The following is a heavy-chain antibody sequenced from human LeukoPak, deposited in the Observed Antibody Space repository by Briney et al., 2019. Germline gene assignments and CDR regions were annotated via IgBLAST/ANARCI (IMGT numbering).Heavy chain of an antibody. CDR3: ARGKPSRSGYYWYFDL. D-gene: IGHD3-3*01. CDR2: INHSGST. Sequence: SETLSLTCAVYGGSFSGYYWSWIRQPPGKGLEWIGEINHSGSTNYNPSLKSRVTISVDTSKNQFSLKLSSVTAADTAVYYCARGKPSRSGYYWYFDLWGRGTLVTVSS. CDR1: GGSFSGYY. V-gene: IGHV4-34*01. J-gene: IGHJ2*01.